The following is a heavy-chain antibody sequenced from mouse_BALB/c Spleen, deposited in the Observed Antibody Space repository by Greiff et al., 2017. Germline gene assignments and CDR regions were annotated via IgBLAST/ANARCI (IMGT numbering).Heavy chain of an antibody. CDR2: INPNNGGT. Sequence: VHVKQSGPELVKPGASVKISCKTSGYTFTEYTMHWVKQSHGKSLEWIGGINPNNGGTSYNQKFKGKATLTVDKSSSTAYMELRSLTSEDSAVYYCARKGGYDYDGFAYWGQGTLVTVSA. CDR1: GYTFTEYT. D-gene: IGHD2-4*01. CDR3: ARKGGYDYDGFAY. J-gene: IGHJ3*01. V-gene: IGHV1-18*01.